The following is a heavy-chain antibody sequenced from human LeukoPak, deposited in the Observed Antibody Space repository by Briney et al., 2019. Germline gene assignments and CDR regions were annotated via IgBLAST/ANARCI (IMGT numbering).Heavy chain of an antibody. CDR1: GYTSASDA. CDR2: ISAYNGNT. J-gene: IGHJ6*03. D-gene: IGHD6-19*01. Sequence: GASVKVSCKASGYTSASDAISWVRQAPGQGLEWMGWISAYNGNTNYAQKLQGRVTMTTDTSTSTAYMELRSLRSDDTAVYYCARSTGCSSGWYFLDYYYYYMDVWGKGTTVTVSS. V-gene: IGHV1-18*01. CDR3: ARSTGCSSGWYFLDYYYYYMDV.